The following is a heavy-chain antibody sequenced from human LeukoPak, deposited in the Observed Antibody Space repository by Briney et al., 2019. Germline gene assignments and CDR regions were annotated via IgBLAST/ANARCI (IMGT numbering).Heavy chain of an antibody. Sequence: ASVKVSCKVSGYTLTELSMHWVRQAPGKGLEWMGGFDPEDGETIYAQKFQGRVTMTEDTSTDTAYMELSSLRSEDTAVYYCATDLMDTGGYKTFDYWGQGTLFTVSS. V-gene: IGHV1-24*01. CDR3: ATDLMDTGGYKTFDY. J-gene: IGHJ4*02. CDR1: GYTLTELS. D-gene: IGHD5-24*01. CDR2: FDPEDGET.